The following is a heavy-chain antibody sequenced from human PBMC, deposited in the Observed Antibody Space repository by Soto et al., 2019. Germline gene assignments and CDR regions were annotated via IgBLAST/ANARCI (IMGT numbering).Heavy chain of an antibody. Sequence: SETLSLTCTVSGGSMSSYYWSWIRQPPGKGLEWIGYIYYSGSTIYNPSLKSRVTISVDTSKNQFSLKLSSVTAADTVVYYCARYGSGSSVWFDPWGQGTLVTVSS. CDR3: ARYGSGSSVWFDP. CDR1: GGSMSSYY. J-gene: IGHJ5*02. V-gene: IGHV4-59*01. D-gene: IGHD3-10*01. CDR2: IYYSGST.